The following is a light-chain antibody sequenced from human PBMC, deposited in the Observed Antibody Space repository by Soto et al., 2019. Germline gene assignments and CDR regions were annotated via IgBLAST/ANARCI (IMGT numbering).Light chain of an antibody. CDR2: GNS. J-gene: IGLJ1*01. Sequence: QSVLTQPPSVSGAPGQRVTISCTGSSSNIGAGYDVHWYQQLPGTAPKLLIYGNSNRPSGVPDRFSGSKSGTSASLAITGLQAEDEADYYCQSYDSSLSGSWVFGTWTKLTVL. V-gene: IGLV1-40*01. CDR3: QSYDSSLSGSWV. CDR1: SSNIGAGYD.